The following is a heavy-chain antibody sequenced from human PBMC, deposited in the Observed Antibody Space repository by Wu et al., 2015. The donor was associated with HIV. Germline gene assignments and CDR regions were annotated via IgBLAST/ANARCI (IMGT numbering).Heavy chain of an antibody. Sequence: QVQLVQSGAEVKKPGASVKVSCKASGYTFTSYGISWVRQAPGQGLEWMGWISAYNGNTNYAQKLQGRVTMTTDTSTSTAYMELRSLRSDDTAVYYCARDLCVRGVCYRSPGDWFDPLGPGEPWSTVSS. CDR2: ISAYNGNT. CDR3: ARDLCVRGVCYRSPGDWFDP. J-gene: IGHJ5*02. D-gene: IGHD2-8*02. V-gene: IGHV1-18*01. CDR1: GYTFTSYG.